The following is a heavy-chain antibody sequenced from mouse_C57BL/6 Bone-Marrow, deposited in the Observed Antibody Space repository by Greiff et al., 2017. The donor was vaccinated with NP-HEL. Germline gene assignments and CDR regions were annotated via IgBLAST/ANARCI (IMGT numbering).Heavy chain of an antibody. D-gene: IGHD1-1*01. CDR2: IRSKSSNYAT. V-gene: IGHV10-3*01. J-gene: IGHJ1*03. CDR3: VREGQYGSSRGWYFDV. CDR1: GFTFNTYA. Sequence: DVMLVESGGGLVQPKGSLKLSCAASGFTFNTYAMHWVRQAPGKGLEWVARIRSKSSNYATYYADSVKDRFTISRDDSQSMLYLQMNNLKTEDTAMYYCVREGQYGSSRGWYFDVWGTGTTVTVSS.